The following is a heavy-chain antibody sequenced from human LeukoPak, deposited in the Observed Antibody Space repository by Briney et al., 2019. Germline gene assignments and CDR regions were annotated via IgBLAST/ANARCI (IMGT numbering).Heavy chain of an antibody. CDR2: IYPGESDT. Sequence: GESLKISCKGSGYSFTSYWIGWVRQMPGKGLEWMGIIYPGESDTRYSQSFQGQVTISADKSISTAYLQWSSLKASDTAMYYCARLGCSGGSCYFPLYYYYGMDVWGQGTTVTVSS. CDR1: GYSFTSYW. CDR3: ARLGCSGGSCYFPLYYYYGMDV. D-gene: IGHD2-15*01. J-gene: IGHJ6*02. V-gene: IGHV5-51*01.